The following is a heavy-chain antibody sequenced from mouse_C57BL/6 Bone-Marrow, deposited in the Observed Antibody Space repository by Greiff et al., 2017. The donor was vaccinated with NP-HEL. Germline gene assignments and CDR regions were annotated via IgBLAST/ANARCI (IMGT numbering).Heavy chain of an antibody. D-gene: IGHD1-1*01. CDR1: GFTFSSYA. V-gene: IGHV5-4*01. CDR3: ARDLLTTVVAKGAMDY. J-gene: IGHJ4*01. Sequence: EVKVVESGGGLVKPGGSLKLSCAASGFTFSSYAMSWVRQTPEKRLEWVATISDGGSYTYYPDNVKGRFTISRDNAKNNLYLQMSHLKSEDTAMYYCARDLLTTVVAKGAMDYWGQGTSVTVSS. CDR2: ISDGGSYT.